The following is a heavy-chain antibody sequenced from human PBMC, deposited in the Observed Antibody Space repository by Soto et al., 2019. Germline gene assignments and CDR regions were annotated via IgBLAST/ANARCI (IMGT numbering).Heavy chain of an antibody. Sequence: SETLSLTCTVSGGSISSSSYYWGWIRQPPGKGLEWIGSIYYSGSTYYNPSLKSRVTISVDTSKNQFSLKLSSVTAADTAVYYCARLGITIFEYYYGMDVWGQGTTVTVSS. CDR2: IYYSGST. V-gene: IGHV4-39*01. CDR1: GGSISSSSYY. CDR3: ARLGITIFEYYYGMDV. J-gene: IGHJ6*02. D-gene: IGHD3-3*01.